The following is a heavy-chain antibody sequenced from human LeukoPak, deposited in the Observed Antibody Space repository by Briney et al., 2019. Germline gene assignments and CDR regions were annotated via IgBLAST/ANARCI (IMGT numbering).Heavy chain of an antibody. CDR3: TTLPTSRGGY. Sequence: PGGSLRLSCAGSGFTFHNTWLNWVRQAPGKGLEWVGRIKTETDGGATDYASPVRDRFTISRDDSKKTVYLQMNSLKTEDTAVYFCTTLPTSRGGYWGQGTLVTVSS. CDR2: IKTETDGGAT. V-gene: IGHV3-15*07. J-gene: IGHJ4*02. CDR1: GFTFHNTW. D-gene: IGHD2-15*01.